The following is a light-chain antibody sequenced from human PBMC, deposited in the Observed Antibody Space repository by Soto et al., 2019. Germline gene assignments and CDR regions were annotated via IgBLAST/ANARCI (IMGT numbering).Light chain of an antibody. J-gene: IGKJ4*01. Sequence: DIQMTQAPSTLSASVGDRVTITCRASQSISKWLAGYQQKPGKAPNLLIYDASSLKSGVPSRFSGSRSGTEFTLTISGLQPDDFATYYCQQYNSYPLTFGGGTRVEIK. V-gene: IGKV1-5*03. CDR3: QQYNSYPLT. CDR1: QSISKW. CDR2: DAS.